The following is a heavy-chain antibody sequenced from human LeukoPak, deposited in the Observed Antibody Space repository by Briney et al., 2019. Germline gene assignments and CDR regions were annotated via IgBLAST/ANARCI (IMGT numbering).Heavy chain of an antibody. J-gene: IGHJ6*02. CDR2: IIPIFGTA. D-gene: IGHD1-26*01. Sequence: SVKVSCKASGGTFSSYAISWVRQAPGQGLEWMGGIIPIFGTANYAQKFQGRVTITADESTSTAYMELSSLRSEDTAVYYCARDQESTVPKWGAELYYYGMDVWGQGTTVTVSS. V-gene: IGHV1-69*13. CDR1: GGTFSSYA. CDR3: ARDQESTVPKWGAELYYYGMDV.